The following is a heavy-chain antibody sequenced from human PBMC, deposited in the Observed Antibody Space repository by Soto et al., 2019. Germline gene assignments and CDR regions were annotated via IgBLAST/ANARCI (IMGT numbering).Heavy chain of an antibody. Sequence: GGSLRVSCAASGFTFSDYYTSWIRQAPGKGLEWVSYISSSGSTIYYADSVKGRFTISRDNAKNSLYLQMNSLRAEDTAVYYCERDKDIVVVPAAPTHYYYYGIDVRRQRHTVT. J-gene: IGHJ6*02. V-gene: IGHV3-11*01. CDR2: ISSSGSTI. CDR1: GFTFSDYY. D-gene: IGHD2-2*01. CDR3: ERDKDIVVVPAAPTHYYYYGIDV.